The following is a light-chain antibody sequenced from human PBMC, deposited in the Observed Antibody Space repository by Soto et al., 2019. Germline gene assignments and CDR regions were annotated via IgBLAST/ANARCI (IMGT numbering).Light chain of an antibody. CDR2: DAS. CDR3: QHLSA. Sequence: EIVLTQSPGTLSLSPGERASLSCRASQSLSSSHLIWYQQKPGQAPRLLIYDASSRATGIPDRFSGGGSGTDFTLTISRPEPEDFAVYYCQHLSAFGQGTKVEI. V-gene: IGKV3-20*01. J-gene: IGKJ1*01. CDR1: QSLSSSH.